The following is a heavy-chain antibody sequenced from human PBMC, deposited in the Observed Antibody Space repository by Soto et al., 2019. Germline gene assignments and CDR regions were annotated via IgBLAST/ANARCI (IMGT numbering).Heavy chain of an antibody. D-gene: IGHD3-9*01. CDR1: GFTFSSYG. V-gene: IGHV3-30*18. J-gene: IGHJ3*02. CDR2: ISYDGSNK. CDR3: AKGSLYDILI. Sequence: GGSLRLSCAASGFTFSSYGTHWVRQAPGKGLEWVAVISYDGSNKYYADSVKGRFTISRDNSKNTLYLQMNSLRAEDKAVYYCAKGSLYDILIWGQGTMVTVSS.